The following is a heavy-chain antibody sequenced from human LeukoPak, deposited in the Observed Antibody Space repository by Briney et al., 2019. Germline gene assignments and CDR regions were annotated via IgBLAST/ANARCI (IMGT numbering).Heavy chain of an antibody. CDR2: VYTSGSA. V-gene: IGHV4-61*02. J-gene: IGHJ4*02. CDR3: ARDLTRFDS. CDR1: GDSISSGRYY. D-gene: IGHD3-9*01. Sequence: PSETLSLTCSVSGDSISSGRYYLSWIRQPAGKGLEWIGRVYTSGSANYNPSLESRVTISVDTSKNQFSLKLTSVTAADTAVYYCARDLTRFDSWGQGTLVTVSS.